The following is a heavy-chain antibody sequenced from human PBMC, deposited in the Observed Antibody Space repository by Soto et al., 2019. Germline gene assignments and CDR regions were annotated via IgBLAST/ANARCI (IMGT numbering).Heavy chain of an antibody. CDR2: IFFTGSA. CDR1: GGSVSTGSYD. J-gene: IGHJ6*02. CDR3: ARDGHGMDV. Sequence: SETLSLTCTVSGGSVSTGSYDWSWIRQPPGKGLEWIGKIFFTGSAHYNPSLRNRVTMSVDTSRDQFSLTLTSVTAADTAVYYCARDGHGMDVWGQGTTVTVS. V-gene: IGHV4-61*01.